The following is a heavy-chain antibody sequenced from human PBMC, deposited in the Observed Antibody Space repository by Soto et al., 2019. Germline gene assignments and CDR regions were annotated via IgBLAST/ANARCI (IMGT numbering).Heavy chain of an antibody. CDR3: AKGRSYYYYYGVDV. J-gene: IGHJ6*02. V-gene: IGHV3-23*01. CDR1: GFTFRSCA. Sequence: EVQLLESGGGLVQPGGSLRLSCAASGFTFRSCAMGWVRQAPGKGLEWVSDIIDSGASTYYADSVKGRFTISRDNSKSTRYLQMNSLRAEDTALYYCAKGRSYYYYYGVDVWGQGTTVTVS. CDR2: IIDSGAST.